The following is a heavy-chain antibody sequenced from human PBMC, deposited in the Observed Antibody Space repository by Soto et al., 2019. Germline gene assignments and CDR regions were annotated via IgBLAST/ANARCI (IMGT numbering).Heavy chain of an antibody. CDR1: GYNFFTYD. CDR3: ARHHGTTTSENGFDT. Sequence: QVHLVQSGVEVKTPGASVKVSCQASGYNFFTYDISWVRQAPGQGLEWMGWISTYSGDTKYAQKYQGRVTMTTAASTTKAYLELRSLRSDDKAAYYCARHHGTTTSENGFDTWVQGPLVTVSS. CDR2: ISTYSGDT. D-gene: IGHD3-3*01. V-gene: IGHV1-18*01. J-gene: IGHJ5*02.